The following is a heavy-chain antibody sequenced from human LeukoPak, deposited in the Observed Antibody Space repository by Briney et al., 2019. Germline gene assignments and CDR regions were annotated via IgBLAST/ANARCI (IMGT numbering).Heavy chain of an antibody. Sequence: GGSLRLSCTASGFTFSSYSLNWVRQAPGKGLEWVSSVSTGSNYIYYADSVKGRFTISRDNDKNSLYLQMNSLRVEDTAVYYCARELTVTKTGPRYYFDYWGQGTLVTVSS. D-gene: IGHD4-11*01. CDR2: VSTGSNYI. CDR1: GFTFSSYS. CDR3: ARELTVTKTGPRYYFDY. J-gene: IGHJ4*02. V-gene: IGHV3-21*01.